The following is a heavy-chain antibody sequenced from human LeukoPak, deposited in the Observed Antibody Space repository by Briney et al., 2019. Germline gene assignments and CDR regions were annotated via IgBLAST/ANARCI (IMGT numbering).Heavy chain of an antibody. CDR1: GFTFSSYA. CDR3: ASRTRSAGGYYYYYMDV. J-gene: IGHJ6*03. Sequence: GGSLTLSRSASGFTFSSYAMRWVRQAPGKGPEWVAVISYDGSNKYYADSVKGRFTISRDNYKNTLYLQMNSLRAEDTAVYYCASRTRSAGGYYYYYMDVWGKGTTVTVSS. CDR2: ISYDGSNK. D-gene: IGHD2-8*02. V-gene: IGHV3-30*01.